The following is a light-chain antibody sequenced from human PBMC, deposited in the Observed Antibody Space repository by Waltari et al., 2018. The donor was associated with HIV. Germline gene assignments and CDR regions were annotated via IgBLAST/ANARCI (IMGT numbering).Light chain of an antibody. J-gene: IGLJ3*02. V-gene: IGLV2-23*01. CDR2: DDS. CDR3: CSYGGDDTLV. CDR1: STNVGSYSL. Sequence: QSALTQPASVSGSLGQSITISCTGASTNVGSYSLVSWYQNRPGQAPTLIIYDDSKRPLGSSSRFSGSKSGNTASLTISGLQSEDEADYYCCSYGGDDTLVFGGGTKVTAL.